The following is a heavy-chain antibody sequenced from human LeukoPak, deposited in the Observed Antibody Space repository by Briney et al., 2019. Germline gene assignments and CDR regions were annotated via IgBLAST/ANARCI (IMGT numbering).Heavy chain of an antibody. V-gene: IGHV4-31*11. J-gene: IGHJ5*02. D-gene: IGHD2-2*01. CDR1: GGSFSGYY. Sequence: SETLSLTCAVYGGSFSGYYWSWIRQHPGKGLEWIGYIYYSGSTYYNPSLKSRVTISVDTSKNQFSLKLSSVTAADAAVYYCARDLVVPAARTRSYNWFDPWGQGTLVTVSS. CDR3: ARDLVVPAARTRSYNWFDP. CDR2: IYYSGST.